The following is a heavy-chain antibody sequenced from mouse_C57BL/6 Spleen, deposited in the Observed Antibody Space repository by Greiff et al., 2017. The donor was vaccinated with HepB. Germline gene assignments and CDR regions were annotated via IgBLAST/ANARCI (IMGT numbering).Heavy chain of an antibody. CDR2: IDPENGDT. D-gene: IGHD2-4*01. Sequence: EVQLQQSGAELVRPGASVKLSCTASGFNIKDDYMHWVKQRPEQGLEWIGWIDPENGDTEYASKFQGKATITADTSSNTAYLQLSSLTSEDTAVYYCTTPYDYDGGGFAYWGQGTLVTVSA. CDR1: GFNIKDDY. CDR3: TTPYDYDGGGFAY. V-gene: IGHV14-4*01. J-gene: IGHJ3*01.